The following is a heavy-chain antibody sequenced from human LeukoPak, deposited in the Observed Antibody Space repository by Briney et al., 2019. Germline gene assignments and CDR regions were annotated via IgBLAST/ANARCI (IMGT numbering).Heavy chain of an antibody. CDR2: IYHSGST. CDR1: GYSISSGYY. V-gene: IGHV4-38-2*02. J-gene: IGHJ4*02. CDR3: ARHRGVGNYFDY. D-gene: IGHD1-26*01. Sequence: SETLSLTCTVSGYSISSGYYWGWIRQPPGKGLEWIGSIYHSGSTYYNPSLKSRVTISVDTSKNQFSLKLSSVTAADTAVYYCARHRGVGNYFDYWGQGTLVTVSS.